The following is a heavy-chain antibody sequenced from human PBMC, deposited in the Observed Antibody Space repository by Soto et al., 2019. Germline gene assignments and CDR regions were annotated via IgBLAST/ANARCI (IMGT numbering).Heavy chain of an antibody. D-gene: IGHD1-1*01. V-gene: IGHV3-11*01. J-gene: IGHJ3*01. CDR3: EKDRRDNNKRNAEFDV. CDR1: GFTFIGHY. Sequence: GESXRLSCKASGFTFIGHYREWIRHAPGKGLEWLAYLTNDGGYTYYADSVSGRFTIWRYNAKDSLYLQINDLRADETGVYYCEKDRRDNNKRNAEFDVWGQGTTVTVSS. CDR2: LTNDGGYT.